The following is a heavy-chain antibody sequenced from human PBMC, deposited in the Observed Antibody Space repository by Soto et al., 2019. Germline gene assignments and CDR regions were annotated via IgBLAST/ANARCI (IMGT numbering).Heavy chain of an antibody. Sequence: GGSLRLSCAASGFTFSSYAMSWVRQAPGKGLEWVSAISGSGGSTYYADSVKGRFTISRDNSKNTLYLQMNSLRAEDTAVYYCAKVGWGSRTKWFDPWGQGALGTVSA. CDR3: AKVGWGSRTKWFDP. V-gene: IGHV3-23*01. D-gene: IGHD3-10*01. CDR2: ISGSGGST. CDR1: GFTFSSYA. J-gene: IGHJ5*02.